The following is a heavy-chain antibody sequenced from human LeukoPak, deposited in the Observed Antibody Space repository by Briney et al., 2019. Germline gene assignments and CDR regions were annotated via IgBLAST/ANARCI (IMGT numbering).Heavy chain of an antibody. V-gene: IGHV5-51*01. D-gene: IGHD6-6*01. CDR3: ARHIPPGAARPRYYYYYMDV. CDR1: GYRLNSYW. Sequence: GESLKISCQAFGYRLNSYWIGWVRQMPGKGLEWMGIIYPGDSDTRYSPSFQGQVTISADKSISTAYLQWSSLKASDTAMYYCARHIPPGAARPRYYYYYMDVWGKGTTVTVSS. J-gene: IGHJ6*03. CDR2: IYPGDSDT.